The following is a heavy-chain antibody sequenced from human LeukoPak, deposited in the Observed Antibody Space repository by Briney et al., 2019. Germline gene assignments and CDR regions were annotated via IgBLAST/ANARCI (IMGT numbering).Heavy chain of an antibody. D-gene: IGHD4-17*01. Sequence: GGSLRLSCAASGFPFSASAMTWVRQAPGKGLDWVSHILSTVTTYYADSVRGRFTISRDNSKNTLYLLMTSLRADDTAVYYCATVKYDYGDPVGWFDPWGQGTLVTVSS. J-gene: IGHJ5*02. CDR2: ILSTVTT. CDR1: GFPFSASA. V-gene: IGHV3-23*01. CDR3: ATVKYDYGDPVGWFDP.